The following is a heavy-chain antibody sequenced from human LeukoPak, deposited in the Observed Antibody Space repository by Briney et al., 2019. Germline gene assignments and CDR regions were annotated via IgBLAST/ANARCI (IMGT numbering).Heavy chain of an antibody. CDR1: GFTFSNFL. J-gene: IGHJ4*02. D-gene: IGHD2-2*03. Sequence: GGSLRLACAASGFTFSNFLMNWVRQAPGKGLEWVANINQDGTEKFYVDSVRGRFSISRDNAKNSLYLQMNSLRADDTAVYYCARILNTDGYSYPGSLDFWGQGILVTVPS. CDR2: INQDGTEK. CDR3: ARILNTDGYSYPGSLDF. V-gene: IGHV3-7*01.